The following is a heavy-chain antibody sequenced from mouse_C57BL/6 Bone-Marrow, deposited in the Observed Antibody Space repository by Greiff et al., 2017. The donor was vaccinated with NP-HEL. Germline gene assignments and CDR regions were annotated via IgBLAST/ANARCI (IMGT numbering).Heavy chain of an antibody. J-gene: IGHJ2*01. CDR3: ARHEGSDTTVPDYFDY. V-gene: IGHV1-62-2*01. Sequence: VQLQQSGAELVKPGASVKLSCKASGYTFTEYTIHWVKQRSGQGLEWMGWFYPGSGSITYNEKFKDKATLTADKSSSTVYMELSRLTSEDSAVYVFARHEGSDTTVPDYFDYWGQGTTLTVSS. CDR1: GYTFTEYT. D-gene: IGHD1-1*01. CDR2: FYPGSGSI.